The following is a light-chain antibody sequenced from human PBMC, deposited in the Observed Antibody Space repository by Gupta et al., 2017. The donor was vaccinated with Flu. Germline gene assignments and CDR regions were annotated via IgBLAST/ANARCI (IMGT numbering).Light chain of an antibody. CDR2: AAS. J-gene: IGKJ3*01. CDR3: HQSDNTPHFT. CDR1: QRIRTY. Sequence: SSLYASVGDRVTSTCRASQRIRTYLNWYKQKPWKVPKLLIYAASSWQKGVTSRFSGRGYGKHLALAISRRQQEDFASYYCHQSDNTPHFTFGHGTNVEI. V-gene: IGKV1-39*01.